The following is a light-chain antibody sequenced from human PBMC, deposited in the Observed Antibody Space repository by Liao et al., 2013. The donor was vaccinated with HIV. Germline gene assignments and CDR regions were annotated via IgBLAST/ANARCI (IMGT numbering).Light chain of an antibody. CDR3: QVWDRTSDHPV. V-gene: IGLV3-21*04. J-gene: IGLJ2*01. CDR2: YDS. Sequence: SYVLTQPPSVSVAPGRTARITCGGINIGSKRVHWYQQKPGQAPVVVISYDSDRPSGIPERFSGSNSGNTATLTISRVEAGDEADYSCQVWDRTSDHPVFGGGTKLTVL. CDR1: NIGSKR.